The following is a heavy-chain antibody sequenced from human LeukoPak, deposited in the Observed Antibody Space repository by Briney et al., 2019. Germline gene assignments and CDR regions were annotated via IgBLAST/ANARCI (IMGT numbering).Heavy chain of an antibody. D-gene: IGHD3-10*01. Sequence: GVSLRLSCKASRFSFSNYWMNWVRQAPGKGLVWVSGVKSEGSNPRYADSVQGRFTISRDNAENMLYMQMNSLGAEDTAVYYCARDIVSGSGSLDYWGQGTLVTVYS. CDR2: VKSEGSNP. CDR1: RFSFSNYW. J-gene: IGHJ4*02. CDR3: ARDIVSGSGSLDY. V-gene: IGHV3-74*01.